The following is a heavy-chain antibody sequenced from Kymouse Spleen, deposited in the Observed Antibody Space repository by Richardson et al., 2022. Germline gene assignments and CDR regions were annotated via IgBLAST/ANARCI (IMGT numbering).Heavy chain of an antibody. CDR1: GFTFSGSA. D-gene: IGHD2-2*02. J-gene: IGHJ4*02. CDR3: AFSSTSCFDY. V-gene: IGHV3-73*02. Sequence: EVQLVESGGGLVQPGGSLKLSCAASGFTFSGSAMHWVRQASGKGLEWVGRIRSKANSYATAYAASVKGRFTISRDDSKNTAYLQMNSLKTEDTAVYYCAFSSTSCFDYWGQGTLVTVSS. CDR2: IRSKANSYAT.